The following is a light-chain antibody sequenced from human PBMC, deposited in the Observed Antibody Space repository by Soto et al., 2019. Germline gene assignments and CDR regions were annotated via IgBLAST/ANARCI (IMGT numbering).Light chain of an antibody. J-gene: IGLJ2*01. CDR2: DLN. V-gene: IGLV2-14*03. Sequence: QSALTRPASVSGSPGQSITISCTGTSSDIGDYVSWYQQLPGKVPKLIIYDLNKRPSGVSNRFSGSKSGNTASLTISGLQAEDEADYFCSSFPIINTVVFGGGTKVTVL. CDR3: SSFPIINTVV. CDR1: SSDIGDY.